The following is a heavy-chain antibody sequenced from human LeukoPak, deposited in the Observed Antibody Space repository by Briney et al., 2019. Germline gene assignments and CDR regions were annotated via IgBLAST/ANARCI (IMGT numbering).Heavy chain of an antibody. Sequence: ASVTVSCKASGYTFTDYYIHWVRQAPGQGLEWMGWINPSSGVTNYAQKFQGRVTMTRDTSISTAYMELSRLTSDDTAVYYCARDLRPRPYASGSFDAFHIWGQGTLVTVLS. D-gene: IGHD3-10*01. V-gene: IGHV1-2*02. CDR2: INPSSGVT. CDR1: GYTFTDYY. CDR3: ARDLRPRPYASGSFDAFHI. J-gene: IGHJ3*02.